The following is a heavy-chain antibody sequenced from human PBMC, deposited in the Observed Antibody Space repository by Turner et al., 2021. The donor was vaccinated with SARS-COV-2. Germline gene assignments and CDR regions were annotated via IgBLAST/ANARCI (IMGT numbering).Heavy chain of an antibody. J-gene: IGHJ4*02. CDR1: GFTFSSYA. CDR3: GKGGGGYYYDSSGTGTDYFDY. D-gene: IGHD3-22*01. Sequence: EVQLVESGGGLVQPGGSLRLSCSASGFTFSSYAMHWVRQAPGKGLEYVSAISSNGGSKNYADPGKAKFTTPRDNSKKTLYFQMGSLGAEDTAVYYCGKGGGGYYYDSSGTGTDYFDYWGQGTLVTVSS. CDR2: ISSNGGSK. V-gene: IGHV3-64*03.